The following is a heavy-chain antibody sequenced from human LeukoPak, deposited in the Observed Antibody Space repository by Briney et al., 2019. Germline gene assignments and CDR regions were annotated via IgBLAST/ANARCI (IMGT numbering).Heavy chain of an antibody. CDR1: GFTFSTYS. CDR2: ISSSSSYI. Sequence: GGSLRLSCTASGFTFSTYSMNWVRQAPGKGLEWVSSISSSSSYIYYADSVKGRFTISRDNAKNSLYLQMNSLRAEDTAVYYCAKAPVTTCSGAYCYPFDYWSQGTLVTVSS. V-gene: IGHV3-21*01. D-gene: IGHD2-15*01. CDR3: AKAPVTTCSGAYCYPFDY. J-gene: IGHJ4*02.